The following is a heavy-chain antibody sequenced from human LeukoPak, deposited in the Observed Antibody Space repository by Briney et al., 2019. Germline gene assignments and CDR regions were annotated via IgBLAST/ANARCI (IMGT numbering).Heavy chain of an antibody. CDR1: GFTFSSYG. Sequence: GGSLRLSCAASGFTFSSYGMHWVRQAPGKGLEWVAVIPYDGSNKYYADSVKGRFTISRDNAKNSLYLQMNSLRAEDTAVYYCARMKPYCSSTSCYTDDYWGQGTLVTVSS. CDR2: IPYDGSNK. CDR3: ARMKPYCSSTSCYTDDY. J-gene: IGHJ4*02. D-gene: IGHD2-2*02. V-gene: IGHV3-30*03.